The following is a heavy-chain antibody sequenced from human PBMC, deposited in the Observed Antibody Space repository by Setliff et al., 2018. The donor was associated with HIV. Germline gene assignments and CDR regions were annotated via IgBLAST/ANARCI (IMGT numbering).Heavy chain of an antibody. CDR2: INHSGST. V-gene: IGHV4-34*01. Sequence: SETLSLTCAVYGGSFSGYYWSWIRQPPGKGLECIGEINHSGSTTHNPSLKRRVTISVDTSKKQFSLRLSSVTAADMDVYYCARGTSGGHRSGYYYFDYWGQGTLVTVSS. CDR1: GGSFSGYY. J-gene: IGHJ4*01. CDR3: ARGTSGGHRSGYYYFDY. D-gene: IGHD3-22*01.